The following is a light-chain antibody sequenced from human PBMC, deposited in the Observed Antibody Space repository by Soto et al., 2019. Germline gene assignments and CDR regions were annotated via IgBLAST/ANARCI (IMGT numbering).Light chain of an antibody. CDR2: WAS. J-gene: IGKJ4*01. Sequence: DIEMTQSPDSLDVSLGERATINCRSSESVLYSANNKNKLAWYQQKSGQPPKLLIYWASTRESGVPDRFSGSGSGTDFTLTISSLQAEDVAVYYCQQYYSTPPTFGGGTKVDIK. CDR3: QQYYSTPPT. CDR1: ESVLYSANNKNK. V-gene: IGKV4-1*01.